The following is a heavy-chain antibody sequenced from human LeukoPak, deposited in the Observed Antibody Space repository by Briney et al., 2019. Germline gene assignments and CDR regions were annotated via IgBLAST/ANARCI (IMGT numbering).Heavy chain of an antibody. J-gene: IGHJ4*02. D-gene: IGHD3-22*01. Sequence: ASVKVSCKASGYTFTGYYMHWVRQAPGQGLEWMGWINPNSGGTNYAQKFQGRVTMTRDTSISTAYMELSRLRSDDTAVYYCAKADSSGYYGALDYWGQGTLVTVSS. V-gene: IGHV1-2*02. CDR2: INPNSGGT. CDR3: AKADSSGYYGALDY. CDR1: GYTFTGYY.